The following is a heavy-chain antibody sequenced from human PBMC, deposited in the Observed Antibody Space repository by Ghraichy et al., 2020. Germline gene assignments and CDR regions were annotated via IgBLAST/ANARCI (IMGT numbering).Heavy chain of an antibody. CDR3: ARGVTAGVDY. Sequence: ASVKVSCKASGYTFTTYHINWVRQATGQGLEWMGWMSPNSGATAYAQNFQGRVTMTSDTSMTTAYMELSSLRPEDTAVYYCARGVTAGVDYWGQGTLVTVSS. CDR1: GYTFTTYH. J-gene: IGHJ4*02. D-gene: IGHD4-11*01. CDR2: MSPNSGAT. V-gene: IGHV1-8*01.